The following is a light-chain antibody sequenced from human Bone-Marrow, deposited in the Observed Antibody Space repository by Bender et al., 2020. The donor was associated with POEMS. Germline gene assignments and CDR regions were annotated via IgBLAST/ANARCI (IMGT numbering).Light chain of an antibody. Sequence: QSVLTQPPSASGTPGQRVTISCSGGSSNIGAHAVNWYQHLPGTAPKLLIYSSHRRPSEVPDRFSGSRSGTSASLAISGLQAEVEADYYRQSYDSSLSGSVFGGGTKLTVL. J-gene: IGLJ3*02. CDR3: QSYDSSLSGSV. CDR2: SSH. V-gene: IGLV1-44*01. CDR1: SSNIGAHA.